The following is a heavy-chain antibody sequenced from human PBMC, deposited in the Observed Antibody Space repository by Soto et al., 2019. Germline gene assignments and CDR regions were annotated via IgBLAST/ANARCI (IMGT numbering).Heavy chain of an antibody. V-gene: IGHV3-15*07. J-gene: IGHJ4*02. CDR2: IKGKTDGGTT. CDR3: TSVVTFFWQSGYNSGLRDY. D-gene: IGHD6-19*01. Sequence: GGSLRLSCAASGFTFSNAWMNWVRQAPGKGLEWVGRIKGKTDGGTTDYAAPGKGRFTISRDDSKNTLYRQMNRRKREEKAGDYCTSVVTFFWQSGYNSGLRDYWGQGSLVPVSS. CDR1: GFTFSNAW.